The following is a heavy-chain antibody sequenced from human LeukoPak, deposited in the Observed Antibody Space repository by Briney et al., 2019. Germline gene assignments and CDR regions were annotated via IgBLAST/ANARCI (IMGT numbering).Heavy chain of an antibody. CDR3: ARYSTPYYYMDV. Sequence: SQTLSLTCTVSGGSISSGGYYWSWIRQHPGKGLEWIGYIYYSGSTYYNPSLKSRVTISVDTSKNQFSLELSSVTAADTAVYYCARYSTPYYYMDVWGKGTTVTVSS. CDR1: GGSISSGGYY. V-gene: IGHV4-31*03. D-gene: IGHD4-11*01. CDR2: IYYSGST. J-gene: IGHJ6*03.